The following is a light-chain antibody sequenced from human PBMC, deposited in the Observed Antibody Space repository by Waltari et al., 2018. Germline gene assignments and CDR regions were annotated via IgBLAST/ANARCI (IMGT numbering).Light chain of an antibody. Sequence: DVVMTQSPLSLPVTLGQEASISCRSSQSFVYRDGNTYLSSFQQRPGQSPRRLIYKVSNRDSGVPDRFSGSGSGADFTLKISRVEAEDVGIYYCMQGTHWPTFGQGTKVEIK. CDR1: QSFVYRDGNTY. CDR2: KVS. J-gene: IGKJ1*01. V-gene: IGKV2-30*01. CDR3: MQGTHWPT.